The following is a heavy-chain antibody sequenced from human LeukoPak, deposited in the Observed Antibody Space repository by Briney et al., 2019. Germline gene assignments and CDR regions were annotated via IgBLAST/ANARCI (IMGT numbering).Heavy chain of an antibody. D-gene: IGHD2-15*01. CDR1: GFTFSSYD. Sequence: GGSLRLSCAASGFTFSSYDMTWVRQAPGRGLEWVSSIRPSGDNTYYGDSVKGRFTISRDNSKNTLYLQMNSLRAEDTAVYYCAKGRRVGDSLNWFDPWGQGTLVTVSS. CDR3: AKGRRVGDSLNWFDP. CDR2: IRPSGDNT. V-gene: IGHV3-23*01. J-gene: IGHJ5*02.